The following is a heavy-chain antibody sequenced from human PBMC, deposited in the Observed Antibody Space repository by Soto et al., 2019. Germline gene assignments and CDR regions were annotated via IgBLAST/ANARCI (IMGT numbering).Heavy chain of an antibody. Sequence: EVQLVESGGGLVKPGGSLRLSCAASGFTFSSYSMNWVRQAPGKGLEWVSSISSSSSYIYYPDSVKGRFTISRDNAKNSLYLQMNSLRAEDTAVYYCARDRQIVVVVAATDPVGYYYGMDVWGQGTTVTVSS. J-gene: IGHJ6*02. CDR3: ARDRQIVVVVAATDPVGYYYGMDV. CDR2: ISSSSSYI. CDR1: GFTFSSYS. D-gene: IGHD2-15*01. V-gene: IGHV3-21*01.